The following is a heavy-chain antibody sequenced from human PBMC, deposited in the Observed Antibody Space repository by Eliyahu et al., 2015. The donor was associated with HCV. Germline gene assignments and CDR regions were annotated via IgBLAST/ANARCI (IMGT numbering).Heavy chain of an antibody. CDR1: GYTFTGYY. D-gene: IGHD3-10*01. CDR2: INPNSGGT. J-gene: IGHJ4*02. Sequence: QVQLVQSGAEVKKPGASVXVSCKASGYTFTGYYMHWVRQAPGQGLEWMGWINPNSGGTNYAQKFQGRVTMTSDTSISTAYMELSRLRSDDTAVYYCARCLMGGYYDRHFDYWGQGTLVTVSS. CDR3: ARCLMGGYYDRHFDY. V-gene: IGHV1-2*02.